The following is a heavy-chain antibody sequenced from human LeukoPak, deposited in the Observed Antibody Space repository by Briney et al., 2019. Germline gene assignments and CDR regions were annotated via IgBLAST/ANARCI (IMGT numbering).Heavy chain of an antibody. V-gene: IGHV1-3*01. J-gene: IGHJ4*02. CDR2: INAGNGNT. D-gene: IGHD4-23*01. CDR3: AKPREFTVVTLPGVDY. Sequence: GASVKVSCKASGYTFTSYAMHWVRQAPGQRLEWMGWINAGNGNTKYSQKFQGRVTITRDTSASTAYMELSSLRSEDTAVYYCAKPREFTVVTLPGVDYWGQGTLVTVSS. CDR1: GYTFTSYA.